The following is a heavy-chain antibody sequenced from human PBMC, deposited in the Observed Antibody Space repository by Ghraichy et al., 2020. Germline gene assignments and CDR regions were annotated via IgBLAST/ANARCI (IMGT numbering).Heavy chain of an antibody. D-gene: IGHD6-13*01. CDR3: ATSGAAGTEY. CDR2: ISWNSGSK. CDR1: GFTFDDYA. V-gene: IGHV3-9*01. Sequence: GGSLRLSCAASGFTFDDYAMHWVRQAPGKGLEWVSGISWNSGSKGYADSVKGRFTISRDNAKNSLYLQMNSLRAEDTALYYCATSGAAGTEYWGQGTLVTVSS. J-gene: IGHJ4*02.